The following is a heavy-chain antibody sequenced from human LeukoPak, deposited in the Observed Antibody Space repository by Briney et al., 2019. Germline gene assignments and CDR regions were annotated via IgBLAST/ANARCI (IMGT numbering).Heavy chain of an antibody. V-gene: IGHV3-33*01. J-gene: IGHJ3*02. CDR3: ARDQGMGGDDAFDI. Sequence: GGSLRLSCAASGFTFSSYGMHWVRQAPGKGLEWVAVIWYDGSNKYYADSVKGRFTISRDNAKNSLYLQMNSLRAEDTAVYYRARDQGMGGDDAFDIWGQGTMVTVSS. CDR2: IWYDGSNK. D-gene: IGHD2-21*02. CDR1: GFTFSSYG.